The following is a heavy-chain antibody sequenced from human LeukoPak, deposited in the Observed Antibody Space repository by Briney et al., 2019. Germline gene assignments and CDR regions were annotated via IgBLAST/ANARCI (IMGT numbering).Heavy chain of an antibody. Sequence: KSSETLSLTCTVSGGSISSYYWSWIRQPPGKGLEWIGYIYYSGSTNYNPSLKSRVTISVDTSKKQYSLKLSSVTAADTAVYYCARGSLDGYNEFDYWGQGTLVTVSS. CDR1: GGSISSYY. D-gene: IGHD5-24*01. V-gene: IGHV4-59*01. CDR2: IYYSGST. CDR3: ARGSLDGYNEFDY. J-gene: IGHJ4*02.